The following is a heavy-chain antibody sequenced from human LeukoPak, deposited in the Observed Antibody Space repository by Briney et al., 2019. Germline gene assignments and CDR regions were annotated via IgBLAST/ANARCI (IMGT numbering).Heavy chain of an antibody. CDR3: ARVLSGSNFDY. D-gene: IGHD3-22*01. CDR2: IYHSGST. CDR1: GGSISSGGYY. Sequence: PSETLSLTCTVSGGSISSGGYYWSWIRQPPGKGLEWIGYIYHSGSTYYNPSLKSRVTISVDKSKNQFSLRLSSVTAADTAVYYCARVLSGSNFDYWGQGTLVTVSS. J-gene: IGHJ4*02. V-gene: IGHV4-30-2*01.